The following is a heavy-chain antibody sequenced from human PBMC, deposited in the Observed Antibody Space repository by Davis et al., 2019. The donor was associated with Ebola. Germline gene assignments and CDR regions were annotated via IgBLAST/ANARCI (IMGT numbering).Heavy chain of an antibody. J-gene: IGHJ3*02. CDR2: INPNSGGA. D-gene: IGHD4-23*01. V-gene: IGHV1-2*02. CDR3: ARQPTVVTETDAFDI. CDR1: GYTFTSYG. Sequence: ASVKVSCKASGYTFTSYGISWVRQAPGQGLEWMGWINPNSGGANYAQKFQGRVTMTRDTSISIGYMELSRLRSDDTAIYYCARQPTVVTETDAFDIWGQGTMVTVSS.